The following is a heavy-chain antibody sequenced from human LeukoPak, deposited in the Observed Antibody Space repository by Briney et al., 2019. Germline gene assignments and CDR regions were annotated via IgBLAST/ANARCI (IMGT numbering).Heavy chain of an antibody. V-gene: IGHV5-51*07. D-gene: IGHD2-2*01. CDR3: ARRQGCSSTSCPPDY. J-gene: IGHJ4*02. Sequence: GESLKISCRGSGYSFTTYWIAWVHQMPGKGLEWMGIIYPGDSDTRYTPSFQGQVTMSADKSINTAYLQWSSLKASDTAMYYCARRQGCSSTSCPPDYWGQGTLVTVSP. CDR1: GYSFTTYW. CDR2: IYPGDSDT.